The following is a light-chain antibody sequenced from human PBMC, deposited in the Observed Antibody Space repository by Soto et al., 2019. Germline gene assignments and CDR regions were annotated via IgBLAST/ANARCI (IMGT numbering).Light chain of an antibody. V-gene: IGLV1-40*01. CDR3: PSYDSSLSAVV. J-gene: IGLJ2*01. CDR2: RNT. CDR1: SSNIGAGYD. Sequence: QSVLTQPPSVSGAPGQRVTISCTGSSSNIGAGYDVHWYQQLPGTAPKLLIYRNTNRPSGVPDRFSGSKSGTSASLAITGLHAAHHPDYSCPSYDSSLSAVVFGGGTKVTLL.